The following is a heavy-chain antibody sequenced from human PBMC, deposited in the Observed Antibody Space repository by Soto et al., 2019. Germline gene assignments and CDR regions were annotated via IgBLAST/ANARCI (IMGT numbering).Heavy chain of an antibody. CDR2: IYHSGST. Sequence: QVQLQESGPGLVKPSGTLSLTCAVSGGSISSSNWWSWVRQPPGKGLEWIGEIYHSGSTNYNPSLKSRVIISVDNSKNQFSLKLSSVTAADTAVYYCARVGWTYGGKSPMDVWGQGTTVTVSS. CDR1: GGSISSSNW. J-gene: IGHJ6*02. V-gene: IGHV4-4*02. CDR3: ARVGWTYGGKSPMDV. D-gene: IGHD4-17*01.